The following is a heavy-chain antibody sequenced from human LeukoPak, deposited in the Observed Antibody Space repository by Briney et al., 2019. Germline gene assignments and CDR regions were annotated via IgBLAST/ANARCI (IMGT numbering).Heavy chain of an antibody. Sequence: GGSLRLSCAASGFTFNTYTMNWVRQAPGKGLEWVANIQQDGREKYYVDSVKGRFTISRDNAKNSLYLQMKSLRAEDTAVYYCARGKTSQNIVTRKTYNWFDPWGQGTLVTVSS. V-gene: IGHV3-7*01. CDR2: IQQDGREK. CDR1: GFTFNTYT. D-gene: IGHD2/OR15-2a*01. J-gene: IGHJ5*02. CDR3: ARGKTSQNIVTRKTYNWFDP.